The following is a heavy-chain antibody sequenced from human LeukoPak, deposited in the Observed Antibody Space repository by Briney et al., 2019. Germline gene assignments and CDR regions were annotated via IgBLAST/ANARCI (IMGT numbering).Heavy chain of an antibody. CDR1: GGSISSYY. CDR3: AGGYSLDY. V-gene: IGHV4-59*01. D-gene: IGHD5-18*01. CDR2: IHYSGST. Sequence: PSETLSLTCTVSGGSISSYYWSWIRQPPGKGLEWIGYIHYSGSTNYNPSLKSRVTISVDTSKNQFSLKLSSVTAADTAVYYCAGGYSLDYWGQGTLVTVSS. J-gene: IGHJ4*02.